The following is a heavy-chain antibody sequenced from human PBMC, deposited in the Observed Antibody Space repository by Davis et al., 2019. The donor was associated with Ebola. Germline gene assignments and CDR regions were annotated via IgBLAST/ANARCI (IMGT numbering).Heavy chain of an antibody. CDR2: ISDNGGTA. V-gene: IGHV3-23*01. J-gene: IGHJ5*02. CDR3: AKGGGTSSSDFRRT. Sequence: GGSLRLSCEASGFTFHNYGMNWVRQAPGKGLEWVSGISDNGGTAHYADSVKGRFTISRDNSRNTLYLQMNSLRAEDTAVYYCAKGGGTSSSDFRRTWGQGTLVTVSS. CDR1: GFTFHNYG. D-gene: IGHD6-6*01.